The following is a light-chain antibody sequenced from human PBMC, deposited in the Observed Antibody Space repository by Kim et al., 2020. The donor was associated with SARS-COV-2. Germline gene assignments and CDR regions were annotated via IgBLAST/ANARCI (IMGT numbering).Light chain of an antibody. V-gene: IGLV3-21*04. CDR1: SIGSKS. J-gene: IGLJ2*01. CDR2: YDS. CDR3: QVWDSSSDHRVV. Sequence: PGKAARVSCGGNSIGSKSVHWYQLKSGQAPVLVIYYDSDRPSGIPERFSGSNSGNTATLTISRVEAGDEADYYCQVWDSSSDHRVVFGGGTQLTVL.